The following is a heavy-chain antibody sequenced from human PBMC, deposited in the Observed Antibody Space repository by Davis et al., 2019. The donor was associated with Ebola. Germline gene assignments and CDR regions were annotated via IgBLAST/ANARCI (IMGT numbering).Heavy chain of an antibody. J-gene: IGHJ5*02. CDR2: IYYSGST. CDR3: ARNSITKFNWLDP. V-gene: IGHV4-61*08. CDR1: GGSVSSGGYY. D-gene: IGHD1-14*01. Sequence: SETLSLTCSVSGGSVSSGGYYWSWIRQPPGRGLEWIGNIYYSGSTDYNPSLKSRVTISADTPKNQFSLKLNSVTAADTAVYYCARNSITKFNWLDPWGQGTLVTVSS.